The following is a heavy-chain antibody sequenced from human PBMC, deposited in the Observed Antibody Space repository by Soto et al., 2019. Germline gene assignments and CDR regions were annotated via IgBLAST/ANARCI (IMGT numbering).Heavy chain of an antibody. J-gene: IGHJ4*02. CDR3: ARESLPGTRTGADH. CDR2: IYMRGST. D-gene: IGHD1-26*01. Sequence: EVQLVDSGGGLVQPGESLRLSCAASGFTVSSKYMSWVLQAPGKGLEWVSIIYMRGSTFYADSVKGRFTISRDTSKNTLYLQLDHLTVQDTARYYCARESLPGTRTGADHCGQGTLVTVSS. V-gene: IGHV3-66*01. CDR1: GFTVSSKY.